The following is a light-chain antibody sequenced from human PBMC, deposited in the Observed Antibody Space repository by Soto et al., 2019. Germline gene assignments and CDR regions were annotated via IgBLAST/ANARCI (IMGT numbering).Light chain of an antibody. J-gene: IGKJ5*01. CDR1: QSYXNNY. Sequence: VLTPSRVTMSLSPGQRAILCCRASQSYXNNYCAVFLQKSGQAPIFLXACSSRKARGTPDSLSGSASGTDFTPTISRLDHEYSAEYFCQQYSDVPSTFGQGTRLEIK. CDR3: QQYSDVPST. V-gene: IGKV3-20*01. CDR2: CSS.